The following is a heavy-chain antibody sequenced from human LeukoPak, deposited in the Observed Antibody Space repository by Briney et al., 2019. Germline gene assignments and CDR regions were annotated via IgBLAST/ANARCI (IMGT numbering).Heavy chain of an antibody. CDR3: ARWPLYYYDSSGYFDP. Sequence: PSETLSLTCTVSGGSISSYSYYWGWIRQPPGKGLEWIGSIYYSGSTYYNPSLKSRVTISVDTSKNQFSLKLSSVTAADTAVYYCARWPLYYYDSSGYFDPWGQGTLVTVSS. V-gene: IGHV4-39*01. CDR2: IYYSGST. CDR1: GGSISSYSYY. J-gene: IGHJ5*02. D-gene: IGHD3-22*01.